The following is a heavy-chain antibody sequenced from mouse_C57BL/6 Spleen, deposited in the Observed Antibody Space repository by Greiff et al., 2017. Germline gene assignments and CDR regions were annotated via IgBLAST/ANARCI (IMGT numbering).Heavy chain of an antibody. CDR2: ISDGGSYT. V-gene: IGHV5-4*01. J-gene: IGHJ4*01. CDR3: ARDPLITTVVPAPYAMDY. D-gene: IGHD1-1*01. Sequence: EVKLVESGGGLVKPGGSLKLSCAASGFTFSSYAMSWVRQTPEKRLEWVATISDGGSYTYYPDNVKGRFTISRDNAKNNLYLQMSHLKSEDTAMYYCARDPLITTVVPAPYAMDYWGQGTSVTVSS. CDR1: GFTFSSYA.